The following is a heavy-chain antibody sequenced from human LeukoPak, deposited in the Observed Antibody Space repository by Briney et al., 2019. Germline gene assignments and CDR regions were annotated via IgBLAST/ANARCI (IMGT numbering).Heavy chain of an antibody. D-gene: IGHD1-26*01. CDR1: GFTFSGYW. CDR3: AKDQYLVGATMRFDP. CDR2: ISGSGGST. J-gene: IGHJ5*02. V-gene: IGHV3-23*01. Sequence: GGSLRLSCAASGFTFSGYWMSWVRQAPGKGLEWVSAISGSGGSTYYADSVKGRFTISRDNSKNTLYLQMNSLRAEDTAVYYCAKDQYLVGATMRFDPWGQGTLVTVSS.